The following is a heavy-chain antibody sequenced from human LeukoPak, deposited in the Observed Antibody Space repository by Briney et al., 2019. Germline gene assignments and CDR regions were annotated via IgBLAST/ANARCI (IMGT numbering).Heavy chain of an antibody. CDR3: AKRDYGDYQGPWDY. CDR2: IKNDGKIT. D-gene: IGHD4-17*01. CDR1: EFTFNNYW. V-gene: IGHV3-74*01. Sequence: GGSLRLSCAASEFTFNNYWMHWVRQAPGKGLVWVSRIKNDGKITTYADSVKGRFTTSRDNAKNTFYLQMNSLRVEDTAVYYCAKRDYGDYQGPWDYWGQGTLVTVSS. J-gene: IGHJ4*02.